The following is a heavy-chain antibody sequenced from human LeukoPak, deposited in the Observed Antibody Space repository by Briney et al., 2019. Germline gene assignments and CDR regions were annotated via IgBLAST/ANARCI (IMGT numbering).Heavy chain of an antibody. Sequence: GGSLRLSCAASGFSFSTYWVHWVRQAPGKGLVWVSRINPEGSTTDHADSVKGRFTISRDNAKNTLYLQMNSLRAEDTAVYFCARDLRGNRDCWGQGTLVTVSS. J-gene: IGHJ4*02. CDR3: ARDLRGNRDC. CDR1: GFSFSTYW. V-gene: IGHV3-74*01. CDR2: INPEGSTT. D-gene: IGHD4-23*01.